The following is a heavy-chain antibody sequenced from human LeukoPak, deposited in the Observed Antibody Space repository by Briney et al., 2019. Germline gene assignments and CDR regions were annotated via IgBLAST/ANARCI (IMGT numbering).Heavy chain of an antibody. J-gene: IGHJ4*02. Sequence: SETLSLTCTVSGGSISSYYWSWIRQPPGKGLEWIGYIYYSGSTNYNPSLKSRVTISVDTSKNQFSLKLSSVTAADTAVYYCAIDPARVEYYFDYWGQGTLVTVSS. V-gene: IGHV4-59*01. CDR3: AIDPARVEYYFDY. CDR2: IYYSGST. CDR1: GGSISSYY.